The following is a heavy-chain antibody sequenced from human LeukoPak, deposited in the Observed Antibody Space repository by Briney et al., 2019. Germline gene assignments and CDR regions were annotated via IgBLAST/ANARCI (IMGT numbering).Heavy chain of an antibody. CDR3: ARGGWFGLRSWFDP. Sequence: SETLSLTCTVSGGSISSSGYYWGWIRQPPGKGLEWIGSIYYSGSTYYNPSLKSRVTISVDTSKNQFSLKLSSVTAADTAVYYCARGGWFGLRSWFDPWGQGTLVTVSS. CDR1: GGSISSSGYY. D-gene: IGHD3-10*01. V-gene: IGHV4-39*01. CDR2: IYYSGST. J-gene: IGHJ5*02.